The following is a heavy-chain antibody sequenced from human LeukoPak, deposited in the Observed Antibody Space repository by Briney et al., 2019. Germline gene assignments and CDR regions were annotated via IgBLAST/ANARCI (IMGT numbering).Heavy chain of an antibody. CDR1: GGSISSYY. V-gene: IGHV4-59*01. D-gene: IGHD5-18*01. J-gene: IGHJ4*02. CDR2: IYHSGST. Sequence: SETLSLTCTVSGGSISSYYWSWIRQPPGKGLEGIGYIYHSGSTNYNPSLKSRVTISVDTSKNQFSLKLSSVTAADTAVYYCARAVDTAMVLDFWGQGTLVTVSS. CDR3: ARAVDTAMVLDF.